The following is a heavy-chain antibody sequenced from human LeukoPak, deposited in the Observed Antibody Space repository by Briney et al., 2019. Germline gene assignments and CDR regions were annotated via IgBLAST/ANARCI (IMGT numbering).Heavy chain of an antibody. CDR2: ISAYNGNT. Sequence: GASVKVSCKASGYTFTSYAISWVRQAPGQGLERMGWISAYNGNTNYAQRLQGRVTMTTDTSTSTAYMELRSLRSDDTAVYYCARDLSPYYDSSGYYPDYWGQGTLVTVSS. CDR3: ARDLSPYYDSSGYYPDY. J-gene: IGHJ4*02. D-gene: IGHD3-22*01. CDR1: GYTFTSYA. V-gene: IGHV1-18*01.